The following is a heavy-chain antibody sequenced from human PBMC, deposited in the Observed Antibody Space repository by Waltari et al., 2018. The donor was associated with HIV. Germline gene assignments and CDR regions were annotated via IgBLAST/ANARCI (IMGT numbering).Heavy chain of an antibody. CDR1: GGSFSGYY. CDR2: INHSGST. CDR3: ASGYSSGWYNPQ. Sequence: QVQLQQWGAGLLKPSETLSLTCAVYGGSFSGYYWSWTRQPPGKGLEWIGEINHSGSTTYNPSLKSRVTISVDTSKNQFSLKLSSVTAADTAVYYCASGYSSGWYNPQWGQGTLVTVSS. D-gene: IGHD6-19*01. J-gene: IGHJ4*02. V-gene: IGHV4-34*01.